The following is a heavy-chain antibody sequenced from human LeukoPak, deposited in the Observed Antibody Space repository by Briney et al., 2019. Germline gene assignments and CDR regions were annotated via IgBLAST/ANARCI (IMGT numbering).Heavy chain of an antibody. CDR2: IIPIFGTA. J-gene: IGHJ6*03. D-gene: IGHD3-22*01. CDR1: GGTFSSYA. CDR3: ARDWYYYDSSGYDYYMDV. Sequence: GASVKVSCKASGGTFSSYAISWVRQAPGQGLEWMGGIIPIFGTANYAQKFQGRVTITADKSTSTAYMELSSLRSEDTAVYYCARDWYYYDSSGYDYYMDVWGKGTTVTVSS. V-gene: IGHV1-69*06.